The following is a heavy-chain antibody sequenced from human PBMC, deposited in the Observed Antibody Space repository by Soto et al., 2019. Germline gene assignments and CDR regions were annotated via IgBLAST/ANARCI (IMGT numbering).Heavy chain of an antibody. CDR3: ARQPKITAIVPRNFAY. V-gene: IGHV4-30-2*01. CDR1: GGSISSGGYS. D-gene: IGHD5-18*01. CDR2: IYHSGST. J-gene: IGHJ4*02. Sequence: SETLSLTCAVSGGSISSGGYSWSWIRQPPGKGLEWIGYIYHSGSTNYNPSLKSRVTISVDTSKNQFSLKLSSVTAADTAVYYCARQPKITAIVPRNFAYWGQGTLVTVSS.